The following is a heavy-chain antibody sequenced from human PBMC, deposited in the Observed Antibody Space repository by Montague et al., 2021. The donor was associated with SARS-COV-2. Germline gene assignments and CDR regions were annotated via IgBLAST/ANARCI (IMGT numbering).Heavy chain of an antibody. Sequence: SETLYLTCTVSGDSVSHDFWTWIRQPPGKGLEWIGYVYYSRSSRYNPSLRGRVSIAVDTSKNQFSLRLSTVTAADTAIYYCVRDPAPSGSGTFYDYWGQGTLVAVSS. J-gene: IGHJ4*02. CDR2: VYYSRSS. CDR3: VRDPAPSGSGTFYDY. V-gene: IGHV4-59*02. CDR1: GDSVSHDF. D-gene: IGHD1-26*01.